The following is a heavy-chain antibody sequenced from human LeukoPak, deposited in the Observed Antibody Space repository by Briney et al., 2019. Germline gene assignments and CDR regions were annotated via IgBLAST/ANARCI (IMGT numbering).Heavy chain of an antibody. Sequence: SETLSLTCTVSGGSGSTTSYFWAWIRQPPGKGLEWIGSISYSGASYYNSSLKSRVTISVGTSNSQLSLTLTSLTAADTAAYYCALGSAFPYWGQGILVTVSS. CDR1: GGSGSTTSYF. D-gene: IGHD3-10*01. J-gene: IGHJ4*02. CDR2: ISYSGAS. V-gene: IGHV4-39*01. CDR3: ALGSAFPY.